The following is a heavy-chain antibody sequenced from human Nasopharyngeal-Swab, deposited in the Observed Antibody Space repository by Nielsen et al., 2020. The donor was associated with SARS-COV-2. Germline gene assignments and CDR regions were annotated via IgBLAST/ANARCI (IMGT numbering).Heavy chain of an antibody. J-gene: IGHJ4*02. CDR2: ISGSGGST. CDR1: GFTFSSYA. CDR3: AKALGSSGYYFFDY. D-gene: IGHD3-22*01. V-gene: IGHV3-23*01. Sequence: GESLKISCAASGFTFSSYAMSWVRQAPGKGLEWVSAISGSGGSTYYADSVEGRFTISRDNSKNTLYLQMNSLRAEDTAVYYCAKALGSSGYYFFDYWGQGTLVTVSS.